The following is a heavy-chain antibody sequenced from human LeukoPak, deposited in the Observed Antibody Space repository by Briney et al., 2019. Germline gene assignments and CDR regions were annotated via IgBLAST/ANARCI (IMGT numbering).Heavy chain of an antibody. V-gene: IGHV3-48*03. J-gene: IGHJ4*02. CDR2: ISRSGNNI. Sequence: PGGSLRLSCAAYGLDFSDHEMNWVRQAPGRGLEWVSYISRSGNNIYYADSVKGRFTISRDNSKNTLYLQMNSLSAEDTAAYYCAKDPRSPMVRGLMVNHFDSWGQGTLVTVSS. CDR1: GLDFSDHE. CDR3: AKDPRSPMVRGLMVNHFDS. D-gene: IGHD3-10*01.